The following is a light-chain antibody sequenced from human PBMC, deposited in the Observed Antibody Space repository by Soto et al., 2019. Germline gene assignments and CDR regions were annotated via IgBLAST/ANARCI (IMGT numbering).Light chain of an antibody. CDR3: QQLNSYPRIT. CDR2: AAS. Sequence: IQFTQSPSSLSASVGDRSTITCRASQGISSYLAWYQQKPGKAPQLLIYAASTLQSGVPSRFSGSGSGTDFTLTISSLQPEDFATYYCQQLNSYPRITFGQGTRLDIK. CDR1: QGISSY. J-gene: IGKJ5*01. V-gene: IGKV1-9*01.